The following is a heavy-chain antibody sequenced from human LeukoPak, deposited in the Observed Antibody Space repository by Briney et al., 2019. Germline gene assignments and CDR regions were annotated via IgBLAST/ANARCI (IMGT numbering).Heavy chain of an antibody. V-gene: IGHV1-18*01. D-gene: IGHD2-15*01. J-gene: IGHJ4*02. CDR3: GWSPNTFYLDY. Sequence: ASVKVSCKASGYTFTSFGISWVRQAPGQGLEWMGWISAYNGNTNYAQKLQGRVTVTTDTSTSTAYMELRSLRSDDTAVYYCGWSPNTFYLDYWGQGTLVTVSS. CDR1: GYTFTSFG. CDR2: ISAYNGNT.